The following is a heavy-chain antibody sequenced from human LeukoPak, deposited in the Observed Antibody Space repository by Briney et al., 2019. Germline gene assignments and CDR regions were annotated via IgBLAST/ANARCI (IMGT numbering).Heavy chain of an antibody. J-gene: IGHJ5*02. Sequence: SVKVSCKASGGTFSSYTISWVRQAPGQGLEWMGGIIPIFGTANYAQKFQGRVTITADESTSTAYMELSSLRSEDTAVYYCAGRFGSSLSWFDPWGQGTLVTVSS. CDR3: AGRFGSSLSWFDP. CDR1: GGTFSSYT. CDR2: IIPIFGTA. V-gene: IGHV1-69*01. D-gene: IGHD6-13*01.